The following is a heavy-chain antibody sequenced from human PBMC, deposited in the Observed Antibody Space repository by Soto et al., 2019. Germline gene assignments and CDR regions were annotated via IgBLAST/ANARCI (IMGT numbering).Heavy chain of an antibody. CDR3: LRYCSGGSCYFGDNYYYGMDV. D-gene: IGHD2-15*01. CDR1: GYTFTSYG. J-gene: IGHJ6*02. Sequence: WASVKVSCKASGYTFTSYGISWVRQAPGQGLEWMGWISAYNGNTNYAQKLQGRVTMTTDTSTSTAYMELRSLRSDDTAVYYCLRYCSGGSCYFGDNYYYGMDVWGQGTTVTVS. CDR2: ISAYNGNT. V-gene: IGHV1-18*01.